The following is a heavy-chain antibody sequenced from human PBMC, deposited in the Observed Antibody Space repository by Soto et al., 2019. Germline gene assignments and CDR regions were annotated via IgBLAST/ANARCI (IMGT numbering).Heavy chain of an antibody. J-gene: IGHJ6*02. CDR1: GGTFSSYA. Sequence: ASVKVSCKASGGTFSSYAISWVRQAPGQGLEWMGGIIPIFGTANYAQKFQGRVTITADESTSTAYMELSSLRSEDTAVYYCARGGWYYYDSSGYPRGPPTSYGMDVWGQGTTVTVSS. D-gene: IGHD3-22*01. V-gene: IGHV1-69*13. CDR3: ARGGWYYYDSSGYPRGPPTSYGMDV. CDR2: IIPIFGTA.